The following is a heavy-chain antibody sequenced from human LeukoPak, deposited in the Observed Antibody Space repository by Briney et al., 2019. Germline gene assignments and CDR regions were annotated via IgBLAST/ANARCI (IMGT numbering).Heavy chain of an antibody. CDR3: ARGPSGYHNT. CDR1: GFTFSSYG. D-gene: IGHD5-12*01. Sequence: GGSLRLSCAASGFTFSSYGMHWVRQAPGKGLEWVAVISYDGSIKYYADSVKGRFTISRDNSKNTLYLQMNSLRAEDTAVYYCARGPSGYHNTGGQGTLVTVSS. CDR2: ISYDGSIK. V-gene: IGHV3-30*03. J-gene: IGHJ4*02.